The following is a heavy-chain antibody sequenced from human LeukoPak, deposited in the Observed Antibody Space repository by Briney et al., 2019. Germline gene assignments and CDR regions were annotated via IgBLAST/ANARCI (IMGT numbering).Heavy chain of an antibody. CDR3: TTAVVITPYYYYMDV. CDR2: IKSKTDGGTT. V-gene: IGHV3-15*01. J-gene: IGHJ6*03. CDR1: GFTFSNAW. D-gene: IGHD3-22*01. Sequence: PGGSLRLSCAASGFTFSNAWMSWVRQAPGKGLEWVGRIKSKTDGGTTDYAAPVKGRFTISRDDSKNTLYLQMNSLKTEDTAVYYCTTAVVITPYYYYMDVWGKGTTVTVSS.